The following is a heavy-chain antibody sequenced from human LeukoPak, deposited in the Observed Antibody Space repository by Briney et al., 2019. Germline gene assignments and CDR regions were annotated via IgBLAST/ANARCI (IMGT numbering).Heavy chain of an antibody. V-gene: IGHV1-46*01. D-gene: IGHD3-22*01. CDR1: GYTFTSYY. Sequence: ASVKVSCKASGYTFTSYYMHWVRQAPGQGLEWMGIINPSGGSTSYAQKFQGRVTMTRDTSTSTVYMELSSLRSEDTAVYYCARGGPITYYYDSSGYSSVFDYWGQGTLVTVSS. CDR3: ARGGPITYYYDSSGYSSVFDY. J-gene: IGHJ4*02. CDR2: INPSGGST.